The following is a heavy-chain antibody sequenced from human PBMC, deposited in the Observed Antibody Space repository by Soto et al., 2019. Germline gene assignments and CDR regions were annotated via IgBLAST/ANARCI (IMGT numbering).Heavy chain of an antibody. Sequence: GGSLRLSCAASGFTFSSYGMHWVRQAPGKGLEWVAVIWYDGSNKYYADSVKGRFTISRDNSKNTLYLQMNSLRAEDTAVYYCARLGIAVAGPVSGVDYWGQGILVTVAS. CDR3: ARLGIAVAGPVSGVDY. CDR1: GFTFSSYG. CDR2: IWYDGSNK. J-gene: IGHJ4*02. V-gene: IGHV3-33*01. D-gene: IGHD6-19*01.